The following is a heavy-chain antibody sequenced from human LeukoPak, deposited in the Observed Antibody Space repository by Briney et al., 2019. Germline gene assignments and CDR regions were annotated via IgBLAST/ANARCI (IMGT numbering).Heavy chain of an antibody. D-gene: IGHD6-19*01. V-gene: IGHV1-18*01. CDR2: ISTYNGYS. CDR1: GYTFTSSG. Sequence: ASVKVSCKTSGYTFTSSGITWVRQAPGQGLEWMEWISTYNGYSKYAQNLQGRVTMTADTSTSTAYMELSSLRSDDTAVYYCAKNSSGGYSDYWGQGTLVTVSS. CDR3: AKNSSGGYSDY. J-gene: IGHJ4*02.